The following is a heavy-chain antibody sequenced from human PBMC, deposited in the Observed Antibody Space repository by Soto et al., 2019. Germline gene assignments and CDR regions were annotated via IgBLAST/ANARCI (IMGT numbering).Heavy chain of an antibody. D-gene: IGHD3-16*01. V-gene: IGHV1-2*02. CDR1: GYTFTGYY. J-gene: IGHJ3*01. Sequence: GASVKVSCKASGYTFTGYYMHWVRQAPGQGLEWMGWINPNGGGAISAQKFRGRVTMTRDTSINTAYMELTRLTSADAAVYYCARPYTSGLDGGLHAFDVWGQGTMVTVSS. CDR2: INPNGGGA. CDR3: ARPYTSGLDGGLHAFDV.